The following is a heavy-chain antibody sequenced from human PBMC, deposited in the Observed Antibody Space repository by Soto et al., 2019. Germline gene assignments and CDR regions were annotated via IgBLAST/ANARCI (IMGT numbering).Heavy chain of an antibody. CDR2: TYYNGDT. CDR3: ARGPAYIDGWRTFDL. V-gene: IGHV4-61*08. CDR1: DDSFRCAEYY. D-gene: IGHD6-19*01. J-gene: IGHJ4*02. Sequence: SDTLSLTCTVSDDSFRCAEYYLSWIRQPLGKGPEWIGYTYYNGDTKYNPALRSRVTMSEDTSKNQFSLRLSSVTAADTAVYFCARGPAYIDGWRTFDLWGRGILVTVSS.